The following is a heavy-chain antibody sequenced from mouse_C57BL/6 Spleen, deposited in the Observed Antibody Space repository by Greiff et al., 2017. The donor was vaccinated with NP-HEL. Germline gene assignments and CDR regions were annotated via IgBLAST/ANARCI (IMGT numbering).Heavy chain of an antibody. V-gene: IGHV5-4*01. J-gene: IGHJ3*01. CDR2: ISDGGSYT. Sequence: EVQRVESGGGLVKPGGSLKLSCAASGFTFSSYAMSWVRQTPEKRLEWVATISDGGSYTYYPDNVKGRFTISRDNAKNNLYLQMSHLKSEDTAMYYCAIDSNSAWFAYWGQGTLVTVSA. D-gene: IGHD2-5*01. CDR3: AIDSNSAWFAY. CDR1: GFTFSSYA.